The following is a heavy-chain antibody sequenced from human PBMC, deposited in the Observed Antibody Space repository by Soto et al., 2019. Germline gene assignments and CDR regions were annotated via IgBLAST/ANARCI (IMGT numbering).Heavy chain of an antibody. J-gene: IGHJ4*02. D-gene: IGHD2-15*01. CDR2: ISGSGGST. V-gene: IGHV3-23*01. Sequence: HPGWSLRLSCASSGFTFSSYAMSWVRQAPGKGLEWVSAISGSGGSTYYADSVKGRFTISRDNSKNTLYLQMNSLRAEDTAVYYCAKDYAQLRGYGCSGGSCYPYYFDYWGQGTLVTVSS. CDR1: GFTFSSYA. CDR3: AKDYAQLRGYGCSGGSCYPYYFDY.